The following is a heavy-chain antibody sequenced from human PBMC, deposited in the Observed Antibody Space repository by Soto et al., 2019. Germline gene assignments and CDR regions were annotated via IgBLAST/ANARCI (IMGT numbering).Heavy chain of an antibody. J-gene: IGHJ4*02. CDR1: GFTFSSYI. CDR2: ITTDGSTT. CDR3: ARDRELVIFDS. V-gene: IGHV3-74*01. D-gene: IGHD3-10*01. Sequence: EVQLVESGGGLVQPGGSLRLSCAASGFTFSSYIMHWVRQTPGKGLVWVSRITTDGSTTTYADSVRGRFTISRDNAKNTRSLQMTSLSAEDTAVYYCARDRELVIFDSWGQGTLVTVSS.